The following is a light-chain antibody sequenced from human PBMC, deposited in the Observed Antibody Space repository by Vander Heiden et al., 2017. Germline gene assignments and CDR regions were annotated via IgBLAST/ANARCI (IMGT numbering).Light chain of an antibody. J-gene: IGKJ4*01. Sequence: EIVLTQSPGTLSLSPGERATLHCRASQSVSSSYLAWYQQKPGQAPRLLIYGASSRATGIPDRFSGSGSGTDFTLTISRLEPEDFAVYYCQQYGSSLLTFGGGTKVEIK. CDR2: GAS. CDR1: QSVSSSY. CDR3: QQYGSSLLT. V-gene: IGKV3-20*01.